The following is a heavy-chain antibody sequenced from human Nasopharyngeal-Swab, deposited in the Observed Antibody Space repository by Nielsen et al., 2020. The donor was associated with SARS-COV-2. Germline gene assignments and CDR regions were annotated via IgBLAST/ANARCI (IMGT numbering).Heavy chain of an antibody. CDR2: ISSSSSTI. J-gene: IGHJ5*02. V-gene: IGHV3-48*04. Sequence: GESLKISCAASGFTFSSYSMNWVRQAPGKGLEWVSYISSSSSTIYYADSVKGRFTISRDNAKNSLYLQMNSLRAEDTAVYYCARSESEYYDFWSATGNNWFDPWGQGTLVTVSS. CDR1: GFTFSSYS. D-gene: IGHD3-3*01. CDR3: ARSESEYYDFWSATGNNWFDP.